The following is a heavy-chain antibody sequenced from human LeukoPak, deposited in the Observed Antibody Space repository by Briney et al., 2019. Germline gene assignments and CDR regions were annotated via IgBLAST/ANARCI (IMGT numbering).Heavy chain of an antibody. Sequence: PGGSLRLSCTASGFTFSDYSMSWVRQAPGAGLEWVSAISPAGDSTTDADSVKGRFTISRDNSKSTLYLRMNGLTAEDTALYYCARRLVTAGITDFFDSWGQGTLVSVSP. J-gene: IGHJ4*02. CDR2: ISPAGDST. CDR3: ARRLVTAGITDFFDS. V-gene: IGHV3-23*01. D-gene: IGHD2-2*01. CDR1: GFTFSDYS.